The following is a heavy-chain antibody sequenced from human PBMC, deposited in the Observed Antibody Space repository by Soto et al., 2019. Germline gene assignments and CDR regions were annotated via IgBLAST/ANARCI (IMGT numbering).Heavy chain of an antibody. Sequence: EVQLVESGGGLVKPGGSLRLSCAASGFTFNTYDMNWVRQAPGKGLEWVSSITTSSAYIDYADSLKGRITISRDNAKNSLFLQMNALRAEDTAVYYCVMSGTARLLRHSWFDTWGQGTLVTVSS. V-gene: IGHV3-21*01. CDR3: VMSGTARLLRHSWFDT. CDR2: ITTSSAYI. J-gene: IGHJ5*02. CDR1: GFTFNTYD. D-gene: IGHD5-12*01.